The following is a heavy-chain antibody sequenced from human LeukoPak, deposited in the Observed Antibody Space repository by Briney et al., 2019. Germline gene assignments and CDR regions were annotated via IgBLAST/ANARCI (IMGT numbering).Heavy chain of an antibody. CDR2: ISDNGLRT. J-gene: IGHJ4*02. CDR3: ARDRIGKYSIDY. D-gene: IGHD2-15*01. V-gene: IGHV3-30*04. Sequence: GGSLRLSCAVSGFTFRSYEMNWVRQAPGKGLEWVAFISDNGLRTYYLESVKGLFTISRDDSKNTLYLQMNSLRVEDTAVYYCARDRIGKYSIDYWGQGTLVTVSS. CDR1: GFTFRSYE.